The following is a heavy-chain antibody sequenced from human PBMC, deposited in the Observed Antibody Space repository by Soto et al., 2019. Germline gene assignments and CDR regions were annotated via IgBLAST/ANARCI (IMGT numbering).Heavy chain of an antibody. V-gene: IGHV3-13*01. J-gene: IGHJ6*02. CDR1: GFTFSSYD. D-gene: IGHD2-15*01. Sequence: GGSLRLSCAASGFTFSSYDMHWVRQATGKGLEWVSAIGTAGDTYYPGSVKGRFTISRENAKNSLYLQMNSLRAEDTAVYYCARAAGGSNYYYYGMDVWGQGTTVTVS. CDR2: IGTAGDT. CDR3: ARAAGGSNYYYYGMDV.